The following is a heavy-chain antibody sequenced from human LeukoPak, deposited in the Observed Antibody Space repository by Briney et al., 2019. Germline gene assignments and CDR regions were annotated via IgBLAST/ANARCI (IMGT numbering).Heavy chain of an antibody. CDR2: IYYSGST. CDR1: GGSISSSSYY. J-gene: IGHJ4*02. Sequence: SETLSLTCTVSGGSISSSSYYWGWIRQPPGKGLEWIGSIYYSGSTYYNPSLKSRVTISVDTSKNQFSLKLSSVTAADTAVYYCARLLIYDFWSGYSSFDYWGQGTLDTVSS. V-gene: IGHV4-39*01. CDR3: ARLLIYDFWSGYSSFDY. D-gene: IGHD3-3*01.